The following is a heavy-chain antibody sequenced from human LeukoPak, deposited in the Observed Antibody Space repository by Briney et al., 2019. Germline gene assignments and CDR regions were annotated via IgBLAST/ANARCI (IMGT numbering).Heavy chain of an antibody. CDR2: IYYSGTT. J-gene: IGHJ6*03. CDR3: ARGRQWLGKKRYYMDV. D-gene: IGHD6-19*01. V-gene: IGHV4-39*07. Sequence: SETLSLTCTVSNGTISSSSYYWGWIRQPPGKGLEWIGSIYYSGTTYYNPSLKSRVTISLDTSKNQFSLKLSSVTAADTAVYYCARGRQWLGKKRYYMDVWGKGTTVTVSS. CDR1: NGTISSSSYY.